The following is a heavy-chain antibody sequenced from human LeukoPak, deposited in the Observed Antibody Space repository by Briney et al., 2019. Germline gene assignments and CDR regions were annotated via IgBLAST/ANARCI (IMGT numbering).Heavy chain of an antibody. Sequence: ASVKVSCKASGYTFTGYYIHWVRQAPGQGLEWMGGINSNSGGTNYAQKFQGRVTMTRDTSISTAYMELSRLRSDDTAVYYCAIAPTAYYDILTGYLPYYYYMDVWGKGTTVTVSS. J-gene: IGHJ6*03. CDR1: GYTFTGYY. CDR3: AIAPTAYYDILTGYLPYYYYMDV. V-gene: IGHV1-2*02. CDR2: INSNSGGT. D-gene: IGHD3-9*01.